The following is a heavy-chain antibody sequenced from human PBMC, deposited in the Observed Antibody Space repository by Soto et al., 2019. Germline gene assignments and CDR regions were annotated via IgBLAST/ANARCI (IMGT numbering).Heavy chain of an antibody. D-gene: IGHD2-2*01. J-gene: IGHJ4*02. Sequence: PSETLSLTCAVYGGSFSGYYWSWIRQPPGKGLEWIGEINHSGSTNYNPSLKSRVTISVDTSKNQFSLKLSSVTAADTAVYYCARGLIGNIVVVPAASYYFDYWGQGTLVTVSS. CDR3: ARGLIGNIVVVPAASYYFDY. CDR1: GGSFSGYY. V-gene: IGHV4-34*01. CDR2: INHSGST.